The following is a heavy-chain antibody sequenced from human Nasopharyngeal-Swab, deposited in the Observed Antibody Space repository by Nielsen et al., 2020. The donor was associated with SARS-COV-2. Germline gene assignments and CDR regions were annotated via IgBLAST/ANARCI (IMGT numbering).Heavy chain of an antibody. CDR2: VSSDGSNK. J-gene: IGHJ3*01. D-gene: IGHD6-25*01. CDR1: GFTFSDYG. CDR3: AAGTWYRGGYDAFDV. V-gene: IGHV3-30*03. Sequence: RGSLRLSCAASGFTFSDYGIQWVRQAPGKGLEWVGVVSSDGSNKYYSDSAKGRFALSRDNSKNTVDLQMNSLTAEDTAVYYCAAGTWYRGGYDAFDVWGQGTVVTVSS.